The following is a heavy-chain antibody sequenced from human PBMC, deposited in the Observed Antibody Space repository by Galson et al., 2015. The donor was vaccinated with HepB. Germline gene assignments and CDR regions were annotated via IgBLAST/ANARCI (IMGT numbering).Heavy chain of an antibody. D-gene: IGHD2-8*01. J-gene: IGHJ5*02. CDR3: ATSLGYCTNGVCSPGWFDP. Sequence: QSGAEVKKPGESLRISCKGSGYSFTSYWISWVRQMPGKGLEWMGRIDPSDSYTNYSPSFQGHVTISADKSISTAYLQWSSLKASDTAMYYCATSLGYCTNGVCSPGWFDPWGQGTLVSVSS. CDR2: IDPSDSYT. CDR1: GYSFTSYW. V-gene: IGHV5-10-1*01.